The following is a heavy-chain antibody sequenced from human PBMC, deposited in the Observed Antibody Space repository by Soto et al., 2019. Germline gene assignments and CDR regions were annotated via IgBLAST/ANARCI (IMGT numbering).Heavy chain of an antibody. CDR3: ARDMTKDVPDWVDS. Sequence: QVQLVESGGGLVKPGGSLRLSCAASGFTFSDYYMSWIRQAPGKGLEWVSYISSSSSYTNYADSVKGRFTISRDNAKNSRYLQMKSLRVEDSAVYYCARDMTKDVPDWVDSWGQGTLVTVSS. J-gene: IGHJ5*01. CDR1: GFTFSDYY. CDR2: ISSSSSYT. V-gene: IGHV3-11*05. D-gene: IGHD2-8*01.